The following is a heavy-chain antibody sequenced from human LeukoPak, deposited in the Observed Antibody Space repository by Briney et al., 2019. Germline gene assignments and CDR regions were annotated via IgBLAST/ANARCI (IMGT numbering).Heavy chain of an antibody. CDR3: ARADSYGPLGYYYYYMDV. V-gene: IGHV3-66*02. D-gene: IGHD5-18*01. J-gene: IGHJ6*03. CDR1: GFTVSSNY. Sequence: PGGSLRLSCAASGFTVSSNYMSWVRQAPGKGLEWVSVIYSGGSTYYADSVKGRFTISRDNSKNTLYLQMNSLRAEDTAVYYCARADSYGPLGYYYYYMDVWGKGTTVTVSS. CDR2: IYSGGST.